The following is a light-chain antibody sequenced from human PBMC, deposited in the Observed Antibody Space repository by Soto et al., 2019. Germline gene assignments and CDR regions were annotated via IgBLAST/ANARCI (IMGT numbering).Light chain of an antibody. CDR1: QSVLYSSNNKNY. Sequence: DIVMTPSPDSLAVSLGESATINCKSSQSVLYSSNNKNYLAWYQQKPGQPPKLLIYWASTRESGVPDRFSGSGSGTDFTLSIISLQAEYVAVYFCQQYYSTPLPFGGGTKVESK. CDR2: WAS. CDR3: QQYYSTPLP. V-gene: IGKV4-1*01. J-gene: IGKJ4*01.